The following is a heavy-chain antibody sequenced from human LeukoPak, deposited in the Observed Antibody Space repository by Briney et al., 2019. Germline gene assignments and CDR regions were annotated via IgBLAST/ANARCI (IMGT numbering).Heavy chain of an antibody. CDR3: AKDWAWNDDYYFYYMDV. CDR1: GFPFRSYG. D-gene: IGHD1-1*01. Sequence: GSLSLSCAASGFPFRSYGMHWVRQAPGKGLEWVAFIRYDGSNKYYADSVKGRFTISRDNSKNTLYLQMNSLRAEDTAVYYFAKDWAWNDDYYFYYMDVWGKGTTVTISS. CDR2: IRYDGSNK. V-gene: IGHV3-30*02. J-gene: IGHJ6*03.